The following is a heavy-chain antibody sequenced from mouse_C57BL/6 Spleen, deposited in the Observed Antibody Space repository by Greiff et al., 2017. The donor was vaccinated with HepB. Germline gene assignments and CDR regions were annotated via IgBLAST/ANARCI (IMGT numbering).Heavy chain of an antibody. Sequence: QVQLQQSGAELVKPGASVKISCKASGYAFSSYWMNWVKQRPGKGLEWIGQIYPGDGDTNYNGKFKGKATLTADKSSSTAYMQLSSLTSEDSAVYFCARLGTAQATDYWGQGTTLTVSS. D-gene: IGHD3-2*02. V-gene: IGHV1-80*01. CDR2: IYPGDGDT. J-gene: IGHJ2*01. CDR1: GYAFSSYW. CDR3: ARLGTAQATDY.